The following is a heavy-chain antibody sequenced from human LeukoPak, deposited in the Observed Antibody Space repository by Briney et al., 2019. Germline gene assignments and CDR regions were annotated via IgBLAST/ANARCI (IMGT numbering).Heavy chain of an antibody. CDR3: AREVVPDVIDAFDI. CDR1: GGSISSGTYY. D-gene: IGHD2-2*01. J-gene: IGHJ3*02. CDR2: ISYSETT. V-gene: IGHV4-30-4*01. Sequence: PSETSSLTRTVSGGSISSGTYYWSWIRQHPGKGLQYIGYISYSETTYSNPSLKSRVTISVDTSKNQFSLKLSSVTAADTAVYYCAREVVPDVIDAFDIWGQGTMVTVSS.